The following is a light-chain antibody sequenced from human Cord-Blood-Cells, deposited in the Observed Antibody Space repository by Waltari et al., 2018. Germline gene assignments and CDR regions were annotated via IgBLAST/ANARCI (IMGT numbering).Light chain of an antibody. CDR3: CSYAGSSNVV. Sequence: QSALTQPASVSGSPGQSITISCTGTSSDVGSYNLVSWYQQHPGKAPKLMIYEGSKRHSGVSNRFSGSKSGNTASLTISGLQAEDEADYYGCSYAGSSNVVFGGGTKLTVL. J-gene: IGLJ2*01. V-gene: IGLV2-23*01. CDR1: SSDVGSYNL. CDR2: EGS.